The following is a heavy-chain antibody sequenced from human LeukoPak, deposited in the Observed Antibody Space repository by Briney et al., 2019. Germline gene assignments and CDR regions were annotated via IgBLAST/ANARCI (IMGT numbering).Heavy chain of an antibody. CDR2: ISSSSSYI. CDR3: ARDLYSSSWEKYFQH. V-gene: IGHV3-21*01. Sequence: GGALRLSCAASGFTFSSYSMNWVRQAPGKGLEWVSSISSSSSYIYYADSVKGRFTISRDNAKNSLYLQMNSLRAEDTAVYYCARDLYSSSWEKYFQHWGQGTLVTV. J-gene: IGHJ1*01. CDR1: GFTFSSYS. D-gene: IGHD6-13*01.